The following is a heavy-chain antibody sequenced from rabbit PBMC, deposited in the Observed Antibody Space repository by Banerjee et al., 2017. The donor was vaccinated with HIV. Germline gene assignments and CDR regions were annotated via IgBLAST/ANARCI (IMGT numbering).Heavy chain of an antibody. J-gene: IGHJ4*01. CDR2: IYTSSGST. V-gene: IGHV1S43*01. CDR1: GIDFDNYYF. CDR3: ARDLAGVTGWNFNL. Sequence: QQQLEESGGGLVKPGGTLTLTCKASGIDFDNYYFMCWVRQAPGKGLQLIACIYTSSGSTWYANWAKGRFTISKTSSTTVTLQMTSLTAADTATYFCARDLAGVTGWNFNLWGQGTLVTVS. D-gene: IGHD4-1*01.